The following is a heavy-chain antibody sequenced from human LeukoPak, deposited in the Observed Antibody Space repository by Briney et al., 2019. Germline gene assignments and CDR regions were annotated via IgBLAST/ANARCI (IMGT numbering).Heavy chain of an antibody. D-gene: IGHD1-26*01. CDR2: ISSTSSTI. J-gene: IGHJ3*02. CDR3: ARGTRERDAFDI. CDR1: GFTFSSYS. Sequence: GGSLRLSCTASGFTFSSYSVNWVRQAPGKGLEWVSYISSTSSTIYYADSVKGRFTVSRDNAKNSLYLQMNSLRAEDTAVYYCARGTRERDAFDIWGQGTMVTVSS. V-gene: IGHV3-48*01.